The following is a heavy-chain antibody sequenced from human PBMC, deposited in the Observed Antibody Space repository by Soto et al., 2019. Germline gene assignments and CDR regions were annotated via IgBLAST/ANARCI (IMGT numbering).Heavy chain of an antibody. CDR1: GGSVSSGSYY. CDR3: AGHEMASPIYFDD. J-gene: IGHJ4*02. Sequence: SETLSLTCTVSGGSVSSGSYYWSWIRQPPGKGLEWIGYIYYSGSTNYNPSLKSRVTISVDTSKNQFSLKLSSVTAADTAVYYWAGHEMASPIYFDDWGQRTRVTVSS. CDR2: IYYSGST. V-gene: IGHV4-61*01.